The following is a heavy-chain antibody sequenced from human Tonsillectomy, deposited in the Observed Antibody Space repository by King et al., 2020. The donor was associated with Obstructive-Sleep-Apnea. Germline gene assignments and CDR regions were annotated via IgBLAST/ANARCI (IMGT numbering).Heavy chain of an antibody. CDR3: ARSGTYYENFDS. V-gene: IGHV3-9*01. J-gene: IGHJ4*02. CDR1: GFTFDDYA. CDR2: ITWSSANI. D-gene: IGHD1-26*01. Sequence: VQLVESGGGLVQPGRSLRLSCAASGFTFDDYAMHWVRQAPGKGLEWVSGITWSSANIDYADSVKGRFTISRDNAKNSLYLQMNSLRAEDTALYYCARSGTYYENFDSWGQGTLVTVSS.